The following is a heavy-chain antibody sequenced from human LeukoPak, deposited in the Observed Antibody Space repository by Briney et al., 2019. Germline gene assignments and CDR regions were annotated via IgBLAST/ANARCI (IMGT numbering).Heavy chain of an antibody. J-gene: IGHJ2*01. CDR2: TYYSGST. D-gene: IGHD1-26*01. Sequence: PSQTLSLTCTVSGGSISSGDYYWSWIRQPPGTGLEWIGYTYYSGSTYYNPSLKSRVTISVDTSKNQFSLKLNSVTAADTAVYYCAREVPWVWNFDLWGRGTLVTASS. V-gene: IGHV4-30-4*01. CDR1: GGSISSGDYY. CDR3: AREVPWVWNFDL.